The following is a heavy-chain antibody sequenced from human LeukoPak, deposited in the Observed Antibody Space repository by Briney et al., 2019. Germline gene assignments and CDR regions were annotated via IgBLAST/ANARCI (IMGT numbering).Heavy chain of an antibody. J-gene: IGHJ4*02. D-gene: IGHD6-13*01. CDR1: GFTFSTYA. V-gene: IGHV3-23*01. Sequence: GGSLRLSCAASGFTFSTYAMSWVRQAPGKGLEWVSTISGNGGSTYYADSVKGRFTISRDNSKNTLYLQMNSLRAEDTAAYYCAKSRASSGVAPAGYDYWGQGTLVTVSS. CDR2: ISGNGGST. CDR3: AKSRASSGVAPAGYDY.